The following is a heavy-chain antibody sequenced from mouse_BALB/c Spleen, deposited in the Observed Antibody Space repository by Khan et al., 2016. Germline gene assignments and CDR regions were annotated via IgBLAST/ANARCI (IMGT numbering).Heavy chain of an antibody. CDR2: ISYDGSN. Sequence: EVQLQESGPGLVKPSQSLSLTCSVTGYSITSGYYWNWIRQFPGNKLEWMGYISYDGSNNYNPSLNNRISITRDTSKNQFFLKLNSVTTEDTATYYCASNWEGWYFDVWGAGTTVTVSS. CDR1: GYSITSGYY. D-gene: IGHD4-1*01. V-gene: IGHV3-6*02. CDR3: ASNWEGWYFDV. J-gene: IGHJ1*01.